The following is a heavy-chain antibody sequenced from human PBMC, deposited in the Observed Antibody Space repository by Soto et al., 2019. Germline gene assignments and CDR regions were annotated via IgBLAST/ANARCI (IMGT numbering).Heavy chain of an antibody. D-gene: IGHD2-15*01. J-gene: IGHJ4*02. Sequence: QVHLVQSGAEVKKPGASVEVSCKASGYTFTSYAIHWVRQAPGQRLEWMGWINAGNGNTKYSQKFQGRVTITRDTSASTAYMELSSLGSEDTAVYYCARGPGGPDGPGDYWGQGTLVTVSS. CDR1: GYTFTSYA. V-gene: IGHV1-3*01. CDR3: ARGPGGPDGPGDY. CDR2: INAGNGNT.